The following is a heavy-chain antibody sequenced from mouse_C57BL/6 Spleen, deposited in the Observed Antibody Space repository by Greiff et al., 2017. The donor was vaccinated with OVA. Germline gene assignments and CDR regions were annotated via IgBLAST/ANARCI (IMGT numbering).Heavy chain of an antibody. J-gene: IGHJ3*01. CDR2: IDPETGGT. Sequence: VKLQESGAELVRPGASVTLSCKASGYTFTDYEMHWVKQTPVHGLEWIGAIDPETGGTAYNQKFKGKAILTADKSSSTAYMELRSLTSEDSAVYYCTRSGGNLAYWGQGTLVTVSA. V-gene: IGHV1-15*01. D-gene: IGHD2-1*01. CDR1: GYTFTDYE. CDR3: TRSGGNLAY.